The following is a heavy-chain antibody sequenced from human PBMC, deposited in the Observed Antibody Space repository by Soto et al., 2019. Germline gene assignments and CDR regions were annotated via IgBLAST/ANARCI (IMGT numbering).Heavy chain of an antibody. Sequence: QVQLVQSGAEVKKPGSSVKVSCKASGGTFSSYAISWVRQAPGQGLEWMGGIIPIFGTANYAQKFQGRVTVTADESTSTGYMELSSLRSEDTAVYYCARGKKLAHYYYYGMDVWGQGTTVTVSS. CDR2: IIPIFGTA. J-gene: IGHJ6*02. D-gene: IGHD6-13*01. CDR1: GGTFSSYA. V-gene: IGHV1-69*12. CDR3: ARGKKLAHYYYYGMDV.